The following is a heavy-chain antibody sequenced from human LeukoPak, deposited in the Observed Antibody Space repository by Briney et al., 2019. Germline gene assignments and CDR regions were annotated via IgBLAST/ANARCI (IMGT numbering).Heavy chain of an antibody. J-gene: IGHJ4*02. V-gene: IGHV3-30*04. D-gene: IGHD3-3*01. CDR3: ARDFSPHYDFWSGYYDY. Sequence: GRSLRLSCAASAFTFGSYAMHWVRQAPGKGLEWVAVISYDGSNKYYADSVKGRFTISRDNSKNTLYLQMNSLRAEDTAVYYDARDFSPHYDFWSGYYDYWGQGTLVTVSS. CDR1: AFTFGSYA. CDR2: ISYDGSNK.